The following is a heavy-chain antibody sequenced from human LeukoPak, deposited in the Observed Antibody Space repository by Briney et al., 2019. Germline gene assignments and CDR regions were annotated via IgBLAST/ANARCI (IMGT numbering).Heavy chain of an antibody. CDR2: INPSGGST. D-gene: IGHD2-2*01. V-gene: IGHV1-46*01. Sequence: ASVKVSCKASGYTFTSYYMHWVRQAPGQGLEWMGIINPSGGSTSYAQKFQGRVTMTRDTSTSTVYMELSSLRSEDTAVYYCARVDSSTSRAPLYYFDYWGQGTLVTVSS. CDR1: GYTFTSYY. CDR3: ARVDSSTSRAPLYYFDY. J-gene: IGHJ4*02.